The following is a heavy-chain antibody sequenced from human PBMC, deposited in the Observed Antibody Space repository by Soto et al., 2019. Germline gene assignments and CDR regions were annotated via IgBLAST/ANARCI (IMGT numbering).Heavy chain of an antibody. CDR2: TYYRSKWHN. Sequence: QVQLQPSGPGLVKPSQTLSLICAISGDSVSSASATWSWIRQSPSGRLEWLGRTYYRSKWHNDYAVSVKSRIAIIPDTSKNQLSLQLRSVTLEDTAVYFCARDGSGYQWYFDVWGRGSLVTVSS. CDR3: ARDGSGYQWYFDV. CDR1: GDSVSSASAT. J-gene: IGHJ2*01. V-gene: IGHV6-1*01. D-gene: IGHD5-12*01.